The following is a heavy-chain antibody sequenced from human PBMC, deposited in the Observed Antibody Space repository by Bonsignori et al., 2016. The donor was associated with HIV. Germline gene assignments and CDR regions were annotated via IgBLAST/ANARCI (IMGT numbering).Heavy chain of an antibody. D-gene: IGHD3-3*01. CDR2: IRSKANSYAT. Sequence: GGSLRLSCAASGFTFSVSAMHWVRQASGKGLEWVGRIRSKANSYATAYAASVKGRFTISRDDSKNTAYLQMNSLKTEDTAVYYCTRTDYDFWSAHSHGYSYYMDVWGKGTTVTVSS. CDR3: TRTDYDFWSAHSHGYSYYMDV. CDR1: GFTFSVSA. J-gene: IGHJ6*03. V-gene: IGHV3-73*01.